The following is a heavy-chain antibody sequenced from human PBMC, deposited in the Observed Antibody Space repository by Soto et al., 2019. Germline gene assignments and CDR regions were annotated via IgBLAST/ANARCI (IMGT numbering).Heavy chain of an antibody. V-gene: IGHV1-3*01. CDR2: INAGNGNT. CDR3: ARDGPHITIFGYGDY. D-gene: IGHD3-3*01. Sequence: GASVKVSCKASGYTFNSHARHWVRQAPGQRPEWLGWINAGNGNTYYSEKFEGRVTFTRDTAATTVNMELTSLRTDDTAVYYCARDGPHITIFGYGDYWGQGTLVTVSS. CDR1: GYTFNSHA. J-gene: IGHJ4*02.